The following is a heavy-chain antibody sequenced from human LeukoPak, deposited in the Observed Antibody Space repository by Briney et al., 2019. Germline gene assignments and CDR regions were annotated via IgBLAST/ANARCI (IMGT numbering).Heavy chain of an antibody. Sequence: SETLSLTCTVSGGSISSYYWSWIRQPPGKGLEWIGYIYYSGSTNYNPSLKSRVTISVDTSKNQFSLKLSSVTAAHTAVYYCARGEMATIGLTGRFDYWGQGTLVTVSS. V-gene: IGHV4-59*01. CDR3: ARGEMATIGLTGRFDY. J-gene: IGHJ4*02. CDR2: IYYSGST. D-gene: IGHD5-24*01. CDR1: GGSISSYY.